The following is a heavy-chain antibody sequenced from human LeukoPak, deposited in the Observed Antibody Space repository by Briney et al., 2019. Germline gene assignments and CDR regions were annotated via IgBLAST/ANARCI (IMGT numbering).Heavy chain of an antibody. D-gene: IGHD5-18*01. CDR2: ISYDGSNK. CDR1: GFTFSSYA. Sequence: QPGGSLRLSCAASGFTFSSYAMHWVRQAPGKGLEWVAVISYDGSNKYYADSVKGRLTISRDNAKNSLYLQMNSLRAEDTAVYYCAREGIQLGYFDYWGQGTLVTVSS. J-gene: IGHJ4*02. CDR3: AREGIQLGYFDY. V-gene: IGHV3-30-3*01.